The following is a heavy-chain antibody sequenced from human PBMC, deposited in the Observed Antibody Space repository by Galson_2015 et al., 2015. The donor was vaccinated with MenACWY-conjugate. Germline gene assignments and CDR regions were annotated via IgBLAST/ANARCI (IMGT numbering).Heavy chain of an antibody. CDR1: GGTFSSYA. J-gene: IGHJ4*02. CDR3: ARGGYDSSGYYVIPFDY. Sequence: SVKVSCKASGGTFSSYAISWVRQAPGQGLEWMGGIIPIFGTANYAQKFQGRVTITADESTSTAYMELSSLRSEDTAVYYCARGGYDSSGYYVIPFDYRGQGTLVTVSS. D-gene: IGHD3-22*01. V-gene: IGHV1-69*13. CDR2: IIPIFGTA.